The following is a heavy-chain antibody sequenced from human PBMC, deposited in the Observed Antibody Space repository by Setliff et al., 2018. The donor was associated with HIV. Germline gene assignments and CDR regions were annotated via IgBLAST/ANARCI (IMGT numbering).Heavy chain of an antibody. Sequence: SVKVSCKASGETFSSYAINWVRQAPGQGLEWMGVIIPIFATPNYAQTFQGRLTITADQSTTTAYMKLSGLTSKDTAVYYCARGGLNSGYYYYFDYWGQGTLVTVSS. CDR2: IIPIFATP. D-gene: IGHD3-22*01. CDR1: GETFSSYA. J-gene: IGHJ4*02. CDR3: ARGGLNSGYYYYFDY. V-gene: IGHV1-69*13.